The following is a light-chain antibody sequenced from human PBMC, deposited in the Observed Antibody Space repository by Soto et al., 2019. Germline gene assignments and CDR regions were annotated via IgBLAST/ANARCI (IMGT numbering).Light chain of an antibody. CDR2: AAS. CDR3: QQLNGYLPCT. J-gene: IGKJ2*02. V-gene: IGKV1-9*01. CDR1: QGISSY. Sequence: IQLTQFPSSLSASVGDTVTITCRASQGISSYLAWYQQKPGKAPELLIYAASTLQSGVPSRFSGSGSGTDFTLTISSLQPEDFATYYCQQLNGYLPCTFGQGTKLEIK.